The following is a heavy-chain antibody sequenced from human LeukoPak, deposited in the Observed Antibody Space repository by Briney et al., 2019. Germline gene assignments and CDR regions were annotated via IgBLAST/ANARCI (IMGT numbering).Heavy chain of an antibody. CDR1: GFIFSNYG. Sequence: GRSLRLSCAASGFIFSNYGMHWVRQAPGKGLDWVAVIAYDGSAEYYADSVKGRFTISRDNSSNTLNLQMNSLRAEDTALYYCAKARSGVVAAATNYWGQGTLVTVSS. CDR3: AKARSGVVAAATNY. V-gene: IGHV3-30*18. D-gene: IGHD2-15*01. CDR2: IAYDGSAE. J-gene: IGHJ4*02.